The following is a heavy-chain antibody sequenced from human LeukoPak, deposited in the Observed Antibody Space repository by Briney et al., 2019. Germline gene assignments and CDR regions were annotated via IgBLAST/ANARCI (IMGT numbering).Heavy chain of an antibody. CDR3: ARDRDGYCTNGVCYFDY. V-gene: IGHV1-2*02. D-gene: IGHD2-8*01. CDR1: GYTFTGYY. CDR2: INPNSGAT. J-gene: IGHJ4*02. Sequence: ASVRVSCKASGYTFTGYYMHWVRQAPGQGLEWMGWINPNSGATNYAQRFQGRVTMTRDTSISTAYMDLSRLRYDDTAAYYCARDRDGYCTNGVCYFDYWGQGTLVTVSS.